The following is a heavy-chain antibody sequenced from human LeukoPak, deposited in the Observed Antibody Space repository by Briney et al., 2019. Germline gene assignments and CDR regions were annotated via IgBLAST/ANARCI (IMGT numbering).Heavy chain of an antibody. Sequence: GGSLRLSCAASGFTFRSDWMTWVRQAPGKGQEWVANINQDGNVKYYVDSVKGRFTISRDNAENSLYLQMNSLRAEDTAVYYCASHYGDYRGYWGQGTLVTVSS. D-gene: IGHD4-17*01. J-gene: IGHJ4*02. CDR1: GFTFRSDW. CDR3: ASHYGDYRGY. V-gene: IGHV3-7*01. CDR2: INQDGNVK.